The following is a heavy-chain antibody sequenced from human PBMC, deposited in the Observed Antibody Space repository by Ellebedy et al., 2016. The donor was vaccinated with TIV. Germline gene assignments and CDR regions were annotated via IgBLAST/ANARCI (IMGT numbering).Heavy chain of an antibody. V-gene: IGHV1-18*04. CDR2: VSTFNGDT. J-gene: IGHJ4*02. CDR3: ARRAARRYFDS. Sequence: AASVKVSCKTSGYPFTIYAINWVRQAPGQGLEWMGWVSTFNGDTKYVQNVQGRVTMTADTSTSTAYMELRSLRSDDTAVYYCARRAARRYFDSWGQGTLVTVSS. CDR1: GYPFTIYA. D-gene: IGHD6-6*01.